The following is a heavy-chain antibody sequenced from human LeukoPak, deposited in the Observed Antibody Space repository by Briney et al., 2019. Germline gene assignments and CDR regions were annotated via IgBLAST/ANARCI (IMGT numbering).Heavy chain of an antibody. V-gene: IGHV4-34*01. CDR3: ARGRGGYSSGWYHDY. CDR2: INHSGST. CDR1: GGSFSGYY. Sequence: ASETLSLTCAVYGGSFSGYYWSWIRQPPGKGLVWIGEINHSGSTNYNPSLKSRVTISVDTSKNQFSLKLSSVTAADTAVYYCARGRGGYSSGWYHDYWGQGTLVTVSS. J-gene: IGHJ4*02. D-gene: IGHD6-19*01.